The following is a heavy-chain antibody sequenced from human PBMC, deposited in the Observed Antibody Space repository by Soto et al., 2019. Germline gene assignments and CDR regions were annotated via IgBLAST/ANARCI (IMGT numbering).Heavy chain of an antibody. CDR2: ITGSAGKT. CDR1: GFSLSNYA. CDR3: ARDCSSASCYGWHY. J-gene: IGHJ4*02. Sequence: EVQLLESGGDLVQPGGSLRLSCAASGFSLSNYAMTWVRQAPGKGLEWVSGITGSAGKTYYADSVKGRFIISRDNSKNTLYLQMNSLRAEDTAVYYCARDCSSASCYGWHYWGQGTLVTVSS. V-gene: IGHV3-23*01. D-gene: IGHD2-2*01.